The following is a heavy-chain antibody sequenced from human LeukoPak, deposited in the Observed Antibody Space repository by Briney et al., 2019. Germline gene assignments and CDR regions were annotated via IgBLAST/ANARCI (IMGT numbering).Heavy chain of an antibody. D-gene: IGHD6-13*01. V-gene: IGHV4-39*01. CDR1: GGSISISSYY. Sequence: PSETLSLTCTVSGGSISISSYYWGWIRQPPGKGLEWIGTTYYSGSTYYNPSLKSRVTISVDTSKNLFSLKLSSVTAADTAVYYCARREGIIASADFFDYWGQGTLVTVSS. CDR3: ARREGIIASADFFDY. J-gene: IGHJ4*02. CDR2: TYYSGST.